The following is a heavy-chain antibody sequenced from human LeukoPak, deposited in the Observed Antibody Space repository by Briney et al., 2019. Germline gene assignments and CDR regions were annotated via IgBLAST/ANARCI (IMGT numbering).Heavy chain of an antibody. CDR2: IIPIFGTA. CDR1: GGTFSSCA. D-gene: IGHD2-2*01. Sequence: SVKVSCKASGGTFSSCAISWVRQAPGQGLEWMGGIIPIFGTANYAQKFQGRVTITADESTSTAYMELSSLRSEDTAVYYCASVVPAARREFDYWGQGTLVTVSS. CDR3: ASVVPAARREFDY. V-gene: IGHV1-69*13. J-gene: IGHJ4*02.